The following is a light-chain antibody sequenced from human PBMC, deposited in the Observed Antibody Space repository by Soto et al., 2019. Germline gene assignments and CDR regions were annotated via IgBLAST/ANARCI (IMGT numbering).Light chain of an antibody. V-gene: IGKV3-20*01. J-gene: IGKJ1*01. CDR1: QSVHSNY. Sequence: ESVLTQSPCTLSLSPGERATLSCRASQSVHSNYLAWFQQRSGQAPRLLIYGGSSRATGIPDRFSASGSGTDFTLTISRLEPEDFGVYYCQQYGSSPRTFGQGTKVDI. CDR3: QQYGSSPRT. CDR2: GGS.